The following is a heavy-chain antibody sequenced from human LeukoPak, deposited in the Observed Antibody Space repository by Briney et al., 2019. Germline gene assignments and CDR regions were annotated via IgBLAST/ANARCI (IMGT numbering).Heavy chain of an antibody. CDR3: AGDVLNSAWLDFDY. D-gene: IGHD6-19*01. CDR1: GFTFSSHA. J-gene: IGHJ4*02. V-gene: IGHV3-23*01. CDR2: ISGTTT. Sequence: GGSLRLSCAASGFTFSSHAMSWVRQAPGKGLEWVSGISGTTTYYADSVKGRFTISRDNSKNTLYLQMNSLRAEDTAVYYCAGDVLNSAWLDFDYWGQGTLVTVSS.